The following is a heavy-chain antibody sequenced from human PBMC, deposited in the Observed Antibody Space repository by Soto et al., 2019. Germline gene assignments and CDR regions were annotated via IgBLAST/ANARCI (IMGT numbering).Heavy chain of an antibody. CDR1: GGSISSSNW. D-gene: IGHD3-10*01. V-gene: IGHV4-4*02. J-gene: IGHJ5*02. Sequence: SETLSLTCAVSGGSISSSNWWSWVRQPPGKGLEWIGEIYHSGSTNYNPFLKSRVTISVDKSKNQFSLELSSVTAADTAVYYCARDPSTYYYGSGTQGDNWFDPWGQGTLVTVSS. CDR3: ARDPSTYYYGSGTQGDNWFDP. CDR2: IYHSGST.